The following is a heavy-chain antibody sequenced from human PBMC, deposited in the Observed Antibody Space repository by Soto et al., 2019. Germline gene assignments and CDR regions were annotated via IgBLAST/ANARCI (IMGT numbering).Heavy chain of an antibody. J-gene: IGHJ3*02. CDR2: IDPTDSYK. Sequence: ESLKISCKGSGYIFSDYWISWVRQEPGKGLEWLGRIDPTDSYKDYSPSFPGHVTMSVDKSIRTAYLEWSSLRASDSAMYYCARQKWAEALDIWGQGTMVTFSS. V-gene: IGHV5-10-1*01. CDR3: ARQKWAEALDI. D-gene: IGHD1-26*01. CDR1: GYIFSDYW.